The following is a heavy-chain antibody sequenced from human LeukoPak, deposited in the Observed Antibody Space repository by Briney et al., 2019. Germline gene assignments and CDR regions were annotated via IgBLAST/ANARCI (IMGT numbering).Heavy chain of an antibody. CDR3: ATTRYIVVVTAIPNWFDP. CDR2: IRYDGSNK. J-gene: IGHJ5*02. Sequence: PGGSLRLSCAASGFTFSSYGMHWVRQAPGKRLEWVAFIRYDGSNKYYADSVKGRFTISRDNSKNTLYLQMNSLRAEDTAVYYCATTRYIVVVTAIPNWFDPWGQGTLVTVSS. D-gene: IGHD2-21*02. V-gene: IGHV3-30*02. CDR1: GFTFSSYG.